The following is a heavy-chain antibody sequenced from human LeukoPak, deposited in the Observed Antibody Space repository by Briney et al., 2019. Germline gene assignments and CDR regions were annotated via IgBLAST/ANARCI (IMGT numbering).Heavy chain of an antibody. CDR2: INSDGRTT. CDR3: AMIKEG. CDR1: GFTFSNNW. J-gene: IGHJ4*02. V-gene: IGHV3-74*01. Sequence: PGGSLRLSCAPSGFTFSNNWTHWARQAHGKVLVWVSRINSDGRTTTYADSVEGPFTPSRDNAKNTLYLQMNSLMAEDTAVYYCAMIKEGWGPGTRVTVSS. D-gene: IGHD3-22*01.